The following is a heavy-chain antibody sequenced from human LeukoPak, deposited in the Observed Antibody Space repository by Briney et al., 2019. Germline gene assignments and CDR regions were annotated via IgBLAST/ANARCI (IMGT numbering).Heavy chain of an antibody. D-gene: IGHD4-17*01. Sequence: GGSLRLSCAASGFTFSSYAMSWVRQAPGKGLEWVSYISSSGSTIYYADSVKGRFTISRDNAKNSLYLQMNSLRAEDTAVYYCAREDYDDYEEVYFDYWGQGTLVTVSS. CDR3: AREDYDDYEEVYFDY. CDR2: ISSSGSTI. J-gene: IGHJ4*02. CDR1: GFTFSSYA. V-gene: IGHV3-48*04.